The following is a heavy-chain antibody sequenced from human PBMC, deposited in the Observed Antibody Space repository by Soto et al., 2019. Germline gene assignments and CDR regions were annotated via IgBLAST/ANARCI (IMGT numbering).Heavy chain of an antibody. CDR3: ASDMSTT. CDR2: MNPNSGHT. Sequence: QVQLVQSGAEVKKPGASVKVSCKASGYTFTSHDINWMRQTTGQGLEWMGWMNPNSGHTNYAQKFQGRVTMTRDTSINTAYMELTNRRSEDTAIYYCASDMSTTWGQGTLVTVSS. D-gene: IGHD2-2*01. V-gene: IGHV1-8*01. CDR1: GYTFTSHD. J-gene: IGHJ5*02.